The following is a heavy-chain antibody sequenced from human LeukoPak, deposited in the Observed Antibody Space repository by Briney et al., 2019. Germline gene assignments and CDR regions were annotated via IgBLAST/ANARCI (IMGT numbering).Heavy chain of an antibody. Sequence: SETLSLTCTVSGGSISSYYWSWIRQPPGKGLEWIGYIYYSGSTNYNPSLKSRVTISVDTSKNQFSLKLSSVTAADTAVYYCARGRKRGYSGYDPARYFDYWGQGTLVTVSS. D-gene: IGHD5-12*01. J-gene: IGHJ4*02. CDR3: ARGRKRGYSGYDPARYFDY. V-gene: IGHV4-59*12. CDR2: IYYSGST. CDR1: GGSISSYY.